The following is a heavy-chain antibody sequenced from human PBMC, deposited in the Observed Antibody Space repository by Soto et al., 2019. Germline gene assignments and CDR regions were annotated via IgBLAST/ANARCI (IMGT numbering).Heavy chain of an antibody. CDR2: IDPSGSYI. D-gene: IGHD1-7*01. J-gene: IGHJ6*02. Sequence: GESLKISCKGSGYSFTTYWINWVRQMPGKGLEWMGKIDPSGSYINYSPSFQGHVSISLDKSISTAYLQWSSLKASDTAMYYCARLGTAVTSVAHYGMDVWGQGTTVTVSS. V-gene: IGHV5-10-1*01. CDR1: GYSFTTYW. CDR3: ARLGTAVTSVAHYGMDV.